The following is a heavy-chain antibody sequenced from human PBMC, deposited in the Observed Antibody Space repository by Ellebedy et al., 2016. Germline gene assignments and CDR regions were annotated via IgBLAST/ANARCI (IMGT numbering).Heavy chain of an antibody. J-gene: IGHJ4*02. CDR2: ISSSSSHI. V-gene: IGHV3-21*01. Sequence: GGSLKISCAASGFTFSSYSMNWVRQAPGKGLEWVSSISSSSSHIYYADSVKGRFTISRDNAKNSLYLQMNSLRAEDTAVYYCARWVQYASSYYFDCWGRGTLVTVSS. D-gene: IGHD4-11*01. CDR3: ARWVQYASSYYFDC. CDR1: GFTFSSYS.